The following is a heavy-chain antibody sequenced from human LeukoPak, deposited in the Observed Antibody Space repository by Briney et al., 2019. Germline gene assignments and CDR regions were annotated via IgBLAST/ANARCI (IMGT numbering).Heavy chain of an antibody. V-gene: IGHV3-23*01. D-gene: IGHD5-24*01. J-gene: IGHJ4*02. Sequence: PGGSLRLSCAASGFTFSSYAMSWVRQAPGKGLEWVSAISGSGGSTYYADSVKGRFTISRDNSKNTLYLQMNSLRAEDTAVYYCATSWGDGYNLFEVDYWGQGTLVTVSS. CDR3: ATSWGDGYNLFEVDY. CDR2: ISGSGGST. CDR1: GFTFSSYA.